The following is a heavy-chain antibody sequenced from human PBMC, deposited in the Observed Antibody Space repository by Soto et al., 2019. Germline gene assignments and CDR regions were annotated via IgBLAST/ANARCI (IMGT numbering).Heavy chain of an antibody. J-gene: IGHJ5*02. CDR1: GASVXSGSHY. V-gene: IGHV4-61*01. CDR3: ATNPSGGXWRSWFDP. CDR2: IYYSGGT. D-gene: IGHD2-15*01. Sequence: QVQLQESGPGLVKPSETLSLTCTVSGASVXSGSHYWFWMRQSPGMGLEWIGYIYYSGGTNYNPSLKSRVTISIDTSKNRFSLNLNSVTAADTAVYYCATNPSGGXWRSWFDPWGQGTLVTVSS.